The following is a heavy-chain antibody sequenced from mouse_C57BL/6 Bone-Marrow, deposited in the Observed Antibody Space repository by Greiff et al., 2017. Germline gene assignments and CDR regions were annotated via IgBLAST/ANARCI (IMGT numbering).Heavy chain of an antibody. CDR2: IYPGDSDT. CDR3: TRTHGYGDV. D-gene: IGHD2-2*01. CDR1: GYTFTNYW. J-gene: IGHJ1*03. Sequence: EVQLQQSGTVLARPGASEKMSCKTSGYTFTNYWMHWVKQRPGQGLEWIGAIYPGDSDTSYNQKFKGKAKLTAVTSASTAYMELSSLTNEASAFYSCTRTHGYGDVWGTGTTVTVSS. V-gene: IGHV1-5*01.